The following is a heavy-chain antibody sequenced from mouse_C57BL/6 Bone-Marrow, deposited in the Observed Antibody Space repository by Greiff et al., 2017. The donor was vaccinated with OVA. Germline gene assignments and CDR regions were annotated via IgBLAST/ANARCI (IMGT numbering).Heavy chain of an antibody. V-gene: IGHV1-81*01. CDR2: IYPRSGNT. Sequence: QVHVKHSGAELARPGASVKLSCKASGYTFTSYGISWVKQRTGQGLEWIGEIYPRSGNTYYNEKFKGKATLTADKSSSTAYMELRSLTSEDSAVYFCARIGNYDGSSYRWFAYWGQGTLVTVSA. CDR3: ARIGNYDGSSYRWFAY. D-gene: IGHD1-1*01. CDR1: GYTFTSYG. J-gene: IGHJ3*01.